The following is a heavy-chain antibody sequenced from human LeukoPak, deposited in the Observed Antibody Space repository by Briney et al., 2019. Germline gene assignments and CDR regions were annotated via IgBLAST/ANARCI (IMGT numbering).Heavy chain of an antibody. Sequence: GGSLRLSCAASGFTFSSYDMSWVRQAPGKGPEWVSSMSETGSRQFYADSVKGRFSISRDNAKNSLYLHLNSLKVEDTAIYYCARATSEDTALDSWGQGTLVTVSS. CDR3: ARATSEDTALDS. D-gene: IGHD5-18*01. V-gene: IGHV3-21*04. CDR2: MSETGSRQ. J-gene: IGHJ4*02. CDR1: GFTFSSYD.